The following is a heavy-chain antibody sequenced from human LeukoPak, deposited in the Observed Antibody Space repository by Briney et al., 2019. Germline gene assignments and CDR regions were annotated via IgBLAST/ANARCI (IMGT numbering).Heavy chain of an antibody. D-gene: IGHD5-18*01. CDR1: GGSFSGYY. J-gene: IGHJ4*02. CDR3: ASFRYSYGYRDY. CDR2: INHSGST. Sequence: SQTLSLTCTVYGGSFSGYYWSRIRQPPGKGLEWIGEINHSGSTNYNPSLKSRVTISVDTSKNQFSLKLSSVTAADTAVYYCASFRYSYGYRDYWGQGTLVTVSS. V-gene: IGHV4-34*01.